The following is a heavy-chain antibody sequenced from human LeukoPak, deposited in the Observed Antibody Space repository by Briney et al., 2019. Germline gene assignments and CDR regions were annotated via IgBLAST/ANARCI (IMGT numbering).Heavy chain of an antibody. CDR1: GFTFSDAW. Sequence: PGGSLRLSCAASGFTFSDAWMSWVRQAPGKGLEWVGRIKSETDGGTTDYAAPVKGRFTISRDDSKNTLYLQMNSLKTEDTAVYYCTTDRREGSYYNFDYWGQGTLVTVSS. V-gene: IGHV3-15*01. J-gene: IGHJ4*02. CDR2: IKSETDGGTT. D-gene: IGHD1-26*01. CDR3: TTDRREGSYYNFDY.